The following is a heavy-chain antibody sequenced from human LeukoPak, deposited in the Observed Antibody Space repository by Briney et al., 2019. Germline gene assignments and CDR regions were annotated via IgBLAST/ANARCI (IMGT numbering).Heavy chain of an antibody. Sequence: PGGSLRLSCAASGFTISDYYMHWIRQTPGKGLEWVSFIGGSEGHTYYADSVKGRFAISRDNTENSLYLQMNSLRADDTAVYYCAREWSAFDFWGQGAIVAASS. V-gene: IGHV3-11*01. CDR1: GFTISDYY. CDR2: IGGSEGHT. D-gene: IGHD1-26*01. J-gene: IGHJ3*01. CDR3: AREWSAFDF.